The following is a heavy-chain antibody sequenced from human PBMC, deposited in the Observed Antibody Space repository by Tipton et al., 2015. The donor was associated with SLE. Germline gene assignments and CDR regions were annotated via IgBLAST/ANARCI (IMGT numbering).Heavy chain of an antibody. J-gene: IGHJ4*02. D-gene: IGHD1-1*01. CDR1: GFTFSNAW. CDR2: IKSKIDGGTT. CDR3: STDKVATTRLFDY. V-gene: IGHV3-15*01. Sequence: GSLRLSCAASGFTFSNAWMSWVRQAPGKGLEWVGRIKSKIDGGTTYYAAPVKGRFTISRDDSKNTLYLQMDSLKTEDTAVYYCSTDKVATTRLFDYWGQGTLVTVSS.